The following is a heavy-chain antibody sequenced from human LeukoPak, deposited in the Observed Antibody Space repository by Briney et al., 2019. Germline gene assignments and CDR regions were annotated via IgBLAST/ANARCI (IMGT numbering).Heavy chain of an antibody. V-gene: IGHV3-23*01. Sequence: GGSLRLSCAASGFSFNSYAMSWVRQAPGKGLEWVSAVSGRGERTYYADFVQGRFSISRDNSKDTVYLQMNSLRAGDTAIYYCANQPGLYDSGRSWTYHFFGVDVWGQGTTVTVSS. D-gene: IGHD6-19*01. J-gene: IGHJ6*02. CDR3: ANQPGLYDSGRSWTYHFFGVDV. CDR1: GFSFNSYA. CDR2: VSGRGERT.